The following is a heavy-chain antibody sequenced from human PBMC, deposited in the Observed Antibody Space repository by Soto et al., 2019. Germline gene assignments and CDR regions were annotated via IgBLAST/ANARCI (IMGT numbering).Heavy chain of an antibody. D-gene: IGHD5-12*01. CDR2: IYYSGST. Sequence: SETLSLTCTVSGGFISSSSYYWGWIRQPPGKGLEWIGSIYYSGSTYYNPSLKSRVTISVDTSKNQFSLKLSSVTAADTAVYYCARLSGYESRVNAAFDIWGQGTMVTVSS. J-gene: IGHJ3*02. V-gene: IGHV4-39*01. CDR3: ARLSGYESRVNAAFDI. CDR1: GGFISSSSYY.